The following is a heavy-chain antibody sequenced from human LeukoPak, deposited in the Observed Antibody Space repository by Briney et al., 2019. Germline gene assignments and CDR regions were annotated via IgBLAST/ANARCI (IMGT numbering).Heavy chain of an antibody. CDR1: GGTFSSYA. CDR3: ARAPGDFIDYYYYMDV. J-gene: IGHJ6*03. Sequence: ASVKVSCKASGGTFSSYAISWVRQAPGQGLEWMGGIIPIFGTANYAQEFQGRVTITADKSTSTAYMELSSLRSEDTAVYYCARAPGDFIDYYYYMDVWGKGTTVTVSS. D-gene: IGHD7-27*01. CDR2: IIPIFGTA. V-gene: IGHV1-69*06.